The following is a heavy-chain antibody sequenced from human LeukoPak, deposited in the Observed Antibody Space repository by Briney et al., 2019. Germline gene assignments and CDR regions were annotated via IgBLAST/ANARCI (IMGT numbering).Heavy chain of an antibody. CDR1: GFTFSSYG. D-gene: IGHD3-3*02. Sequence: PGGSLRLSCAASGFTFSSYGMHWVRQAPGKGLEWVAFIRYDGSNKYYADSVKGRFTISRDNAKNSLYLQMNSLRAEDTAVYYCARGRVLADWGQGTLVTVSS. CDR2: IRYDGSNK. CDR3: ARGRVLAD. V-gene: IGHV3-30*02. J-gene: IGHJ4*02.